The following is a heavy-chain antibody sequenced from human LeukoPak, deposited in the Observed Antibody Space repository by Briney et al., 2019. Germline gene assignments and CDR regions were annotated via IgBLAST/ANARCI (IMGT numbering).Heavy chain of an antibody. CDR1: GLTLSKDW. Sequence: GGSLRLSCAASGLTLSKDWMSWVRQAPGQGLEWVGRIKRKTDGETTDYAAPVKGRVSISRDDSKNTLFLQMNSLKTEDTAVYYCDTVTFTTVYGTVAWGQGTTVTVSS. V-gene: IGHV3-15*01. CDR2: IKRKTDGETT. J-gene: IGHJ6*01. CDR3: DTVTFTTVYGTVA. D-gene: IGHD1-1*01.